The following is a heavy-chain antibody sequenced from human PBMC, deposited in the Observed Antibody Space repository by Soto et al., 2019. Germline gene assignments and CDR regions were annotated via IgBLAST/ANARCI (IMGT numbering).Heavy chain of an antibody. CDR1: SGSISSTIYS. CDR2: IFYSGST. V-gene: IGHV4-39*01. D-gene: IGHD2-15*01. J-gene: IGHJ4*02. Sequence: PSETLSLTCTVSSGSISSTIYSWDWIRQPPGKGLEWIGSIFYSGSTYYNPSLKSRVTISVDTSKNQFSLTLSSVTAADTAVYYCARGCSGGICYSGYYFDYLGQGDLVTVSS. CDR3: ARGCSGGICYSGYYFDY.